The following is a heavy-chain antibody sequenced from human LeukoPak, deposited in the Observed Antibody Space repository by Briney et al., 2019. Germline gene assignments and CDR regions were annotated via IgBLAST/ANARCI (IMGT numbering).Heavy chain of an antibody. Sequence: SVKVSCKASGFTFTSSAMQWVRQARGQRLEWIGWIVVGSGNTNYAQKFQERVTITRDMSTSTAYMELSSLRSEDTAVYYCAADEYSSQKGVGFDYWGQGTLVTVSS. CDR1: GFTFTSSA. CDR3: AADEYSSQKGVGFDY. D-gene: IGHD6-6*01. V-gene: IGHV1-58*02. J-gene: IGHJ4*02. CDR2: IVVGSGNT.